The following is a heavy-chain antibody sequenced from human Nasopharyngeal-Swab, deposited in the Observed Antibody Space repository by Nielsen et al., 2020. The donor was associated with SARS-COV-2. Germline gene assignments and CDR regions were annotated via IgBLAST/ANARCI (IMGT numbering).Heavy chain of an antibody. V-gene: IGHV3-30*04. CDR2: ISYDGSNK. CDR3: ARDWRRVRMGSVDYGMDV. D-gene: IGHD2-15*01. J-gene: IGHJ6*02. CDR1: GFTFGSYA. Sequence: GESLKISCAASGFTFGSYAMHWVRQAPGKGLEWVAVISYDGSNKYYADSVKGRFTISRDNSKNTLYLQMNSLRAEDTAVYYCARDWRRVRMGSVDYGMDVWGQGTTVTVSS.